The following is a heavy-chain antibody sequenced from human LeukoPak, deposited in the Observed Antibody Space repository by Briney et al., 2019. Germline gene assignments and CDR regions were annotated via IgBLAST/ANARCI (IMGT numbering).Heavy chain of an antibody. J-gene: IGHJ4*02. CDR1: GYTFISYW. CDR2: INPNDGST. Sequence: ASVKVSCKASGYTFISYWIQWVRQAPGQGLEWVALINPNDGSTTNAPKFQGRVTMTRDTSTSTAYMDLSSLTSDDTAVYYCARAPRHSSTMLDYWGQGTLVTVSS. CDR3: ARAPRHSSTMLDY. V-gene: IGHV1-46*01. D-gene: IGHD6-13*01.